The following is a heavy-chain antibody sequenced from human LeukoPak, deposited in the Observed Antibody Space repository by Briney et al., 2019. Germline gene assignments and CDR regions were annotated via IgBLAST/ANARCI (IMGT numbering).Heavy chain of an antibody. Sequence: ASVKVSCKASGYTFTSYGISWVRQAPGQGLEWMGIINPSGGSTSYAQKFQGRVTMTRDTSTGTVYMELSSLRSEDTAAYYCAREKRGVAYCGGDCYSGCDYWGQGTLVTVSS. V-gene: IGHV1-46*01. CDR1: GYTFTSYG. J-gene: IGHJ4*02. D-gene: IGHD2-21*02. CDR2: INPSGGST. CDR3: AREKRGVAYCGGDCYSGCDY.